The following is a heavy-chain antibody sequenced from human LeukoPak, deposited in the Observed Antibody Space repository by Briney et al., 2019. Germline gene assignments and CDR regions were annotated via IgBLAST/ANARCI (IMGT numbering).Heavy chain of an antibody. D-gene: IGHD6-19*01. J-gene: IGHJ4*02. CDR2: INPNSGGT. CDR3: ARVLSSSGWYDVDY. V-gene: IGHV1-2*02. CDR1: GYTFTGYY. Sequence: ASVKVSCKASGYTFTGYYMHWVRQAPGQGLEWVGWINPNSGGTNYAQKFQGRVTMTRDTSISTAYMELSRLRSDDTAVYYCARVLSSSGWYDVDYWGQGTLVTVSS.